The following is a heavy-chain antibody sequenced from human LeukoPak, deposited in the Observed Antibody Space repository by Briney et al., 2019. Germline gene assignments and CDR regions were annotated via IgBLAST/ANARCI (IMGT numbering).Heavy chain of an antibody. CDR3: VRGLGACSSTSCHNWFDP. CDR1: GYSISSGYY. D-gene: IGHD2-2*01. Sequence: SETLSLTCAVSGYSISSGYYWGWIRQPPGKGLEWIGSIYHSGSTYYNPSLKSRVTISVDTSKNQFSLKLSSVTAADTAVYYCVRGLGACSSTSCHNWFDPWGQGTLVTVSS. J-gene: IGHJ5*02. CDR2: IYHSGST. V-gene: IGHV4-38-2*01.